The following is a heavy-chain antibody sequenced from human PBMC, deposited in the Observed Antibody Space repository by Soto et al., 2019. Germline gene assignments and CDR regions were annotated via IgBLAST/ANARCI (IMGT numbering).Heavy chain of an antibody. J-gene: IGHJ4*02. D-gene: IGHD6-13*01. Sequence: GGSLRLSCAASGFTFTSYWMHWVRQAPGKGLVWVSRINSDGSSTSYADSVKGRFTISRDDARNTLYLQMNSLRAEDTAVYYCARVIYTSSWYPDYWGQGTLVTSPQ. CDR1: GFTFTSYW. V-gene: IGHV3-74*01. CDR2: INSDGSST. CDR3: ARVIYTSSWYPDY.